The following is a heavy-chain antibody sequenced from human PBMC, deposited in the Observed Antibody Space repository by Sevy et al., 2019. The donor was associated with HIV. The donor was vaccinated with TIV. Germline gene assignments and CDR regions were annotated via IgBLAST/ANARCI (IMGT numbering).Heavy chain of an antibody. J-gene: IGHJ4*02. Sequence: ASVKVSCKASGYTFTGYYMHWVRQAPGQGLEWMGWINPNSGGTNYAQKFQGRVTMTRDTSISTAYMELSRLRSDDTAVYYCARINTIFGGGQLYYFDYWGQGTLVTVSS. CDR3: ARINTIFGGGQLYYFDY. CDR2: INPNSGGT. D-gene: IGHD3-3*01. CDR1: GYTFTGYY. V-gene: IGHV1-2*02.